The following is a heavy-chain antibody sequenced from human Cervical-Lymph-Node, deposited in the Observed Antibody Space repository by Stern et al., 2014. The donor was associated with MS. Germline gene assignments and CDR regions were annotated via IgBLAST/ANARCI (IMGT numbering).Heavy chain of an antibody. J-gene: IGHJ2*01. V-gene: IGHV1-58*01. CDR3: AADLPAVTQNWYFDL. Sequence: QLVQSGPEVKKPGTSVKVSCKASGFTFTSSAVQWVRQARGQRLEWIGWIVVGSGNTNYAQKFQERVTITRDMSTSTAYMELSSLRSEDTAVYYCAADLPAVTQNWYFDLWGRGTLVTVSS. D-gene: IGHD4-11*01. CDR2: IVVGSGNT. CDR1: GFTFTSSA.